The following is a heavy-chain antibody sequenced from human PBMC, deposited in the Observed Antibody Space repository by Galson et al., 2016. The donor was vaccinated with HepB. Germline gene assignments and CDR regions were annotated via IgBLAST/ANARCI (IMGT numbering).Heavy chain of an antibody. J-gene: IGHJ6*02. CDR3: ARALEYGSRKYLAYYAMDV. V-gene: IGHV5-10-1*01. CDR2: IDPDDSYT. D-gene: IGHD4-17*01. CDR1: GYRLTDYW. Sequence: QSGAEVKEPGESLRISCQGSGYRLTDYWITWVRQVPGKGLQWMGRIDPDDSYTNYSPSFQGHVTISVDKSINTAYLQWSTLKASDTAIYYCARALEYGSRKYLAYYAMDVGGPGTTVSVSS.